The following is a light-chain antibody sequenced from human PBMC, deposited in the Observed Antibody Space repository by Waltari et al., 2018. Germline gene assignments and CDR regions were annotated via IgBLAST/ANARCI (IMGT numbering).Light chain of an antibody. J-gene: IGLJ2*01. Sequence: QSALTQPASVSGSPGQSIPISCTGTTSDIGNHDYVSWYQQHPGKAPKLLIYEGTNRPSGVSTRFSGSKSGSTASLTISGLQADDEAHYYCSSYTGSSTLLVFGGGTDLTVL. V-gene: IGLV2-14*01. CDR2: EGT. CDR3: SSYTGSSTLLV. CDR1: TSDIGNHDY.